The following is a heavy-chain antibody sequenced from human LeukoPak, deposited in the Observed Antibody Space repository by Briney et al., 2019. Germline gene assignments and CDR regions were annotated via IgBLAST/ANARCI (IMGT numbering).Heavy chain of an antibody. CDR2: IYYSGST. D-gene: IGHD3-22*01. CDR1: GGSISSSSYY. CDR3: ASRHHAYYYDSSGYEPFDY. V-gene: IGHV4-39*01. J-gene: IGHJ4*02. Sequence: SETLSLTCTVSGGSISSSSYYWGWIRQPPGKGLEWIGSIYYSGSTYYNPSLKSRVTISVDTSKNQFSLKLSSVTAADTAVYYCASRHHAYYYDSSGYEPFDYWGQGTLVTVSS.